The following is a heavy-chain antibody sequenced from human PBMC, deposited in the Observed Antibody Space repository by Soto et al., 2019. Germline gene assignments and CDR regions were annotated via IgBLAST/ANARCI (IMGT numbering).Heavy chain of an antibody. CDR3: ARDSLELGMDV. CDR1: GGSISSYY. CDR2: IYYSGST. D-gene: IGHD1-26*01. J-gene: IGHJ6*02. Sequence: QVQLQESGPGLVKPSETLSLTCTVSGGSISSYYWSWIRQPPGKGLEWIGYIYYSGSTNYNPSLKSRVTISVDTSKNQFSLKLSSVTAADTAVYYCARDSLELGMDVWGQGTTVTVSS. V-gene: IGHV4-59*01.